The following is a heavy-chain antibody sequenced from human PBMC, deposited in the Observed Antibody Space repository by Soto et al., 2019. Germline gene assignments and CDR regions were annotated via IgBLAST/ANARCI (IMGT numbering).Heavy chain of an antibody. V-gene: IGHV1-2*02. Sequence: EWMGWINPNSGGTNYAQKFQGRVTMTRDTSISTAYMELSRLRSDDTAVYYCARAPQYYYDSSGYFVDAFDIWGQGTMVTV. CDR3: ARAPQYYYDSSGYFVDAFDI. CDR2: INPNSGGT. J-gene: IGHJ3*02. D-gene: IGHD3-22*01.